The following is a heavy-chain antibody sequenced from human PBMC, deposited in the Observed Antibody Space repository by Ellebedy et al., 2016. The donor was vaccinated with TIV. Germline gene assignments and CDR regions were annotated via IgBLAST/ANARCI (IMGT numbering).Heavy chain of an antibody. J-gene: IGHJ3*02. D-gene: IGHD1-26*01. Sequence: SETLSLSXAVYGGSFSGYYWSWIRQPPGKGLEWIGEINHSGSTNYNPSLKSRVTISVDTSKNQFSLKLSSVTAADTAVYYCARALRGLRMGVTNRGSAFDIWGQGTMVTVSS. CDR3: ARALRGLRMGVTNRGSAFDI. V-gene: IGHV4-34*01. CDR1: GGSFSGYY. CDR2: INHSGST.